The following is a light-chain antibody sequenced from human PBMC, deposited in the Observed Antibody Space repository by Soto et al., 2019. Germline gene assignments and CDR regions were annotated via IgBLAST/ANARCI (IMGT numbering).Light chain of an antibody. CDR3: QQTNSFSLT. CDR1: QDISSW. V-gene: IGKV1-12*01. Sequence: DIQMTQSPSSVSASVGDRVTITCRASQDISSWLAWYQQKPGTAPKLLIFAASSLQSGVPSRFSGSGSGTDFTLTISSLQPEDFATYYCQQTNSFSLTFGQGTRLEIK. J-gene: IGKJ5*01. CDR2: AAS.